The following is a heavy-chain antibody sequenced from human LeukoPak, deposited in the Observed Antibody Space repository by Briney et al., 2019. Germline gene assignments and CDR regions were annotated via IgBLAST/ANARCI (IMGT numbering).Heavy chain of an antibody. CDR2: ISRDGSSQ. CDR1: GFTFSTYG. D-gene: IGHD5-24*01. Sequence: GGSLRHSCAASGFTFSTYGMDWVRQAPGKGLEWVAVISRDGSSQYYADSVKGRFTISRDNSKDTLYLLMDSLRADDTALYYCAKDRDGYNARAFDYWGQ. CDR3: AKDRDGYNARAFDY. J-gene: IGHJ4*02. V-gene: IGHV3-30*18.